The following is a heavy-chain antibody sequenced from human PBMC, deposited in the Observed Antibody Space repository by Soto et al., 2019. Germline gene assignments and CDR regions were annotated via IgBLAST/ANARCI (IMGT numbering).Heavy chain of an antibody. V-gene: IGHV4-31*03. CDR2: IYYSGST. CDR1: GGSISSGGYY. CDR3: AIYRPSLRFLEWLPDSYYYYMDV. Sequence: PSETLSLTCTVSGGSISSGGYYWSWIRQHPGKGLEWIGYIYYSGSTYYNPSLKSRVTISVDTSKNQLSMKLSSVTAADTSVYYCAIYRPSLRFLEWLPDSYYYYMDVWGKGTTVTVSS. J-gene: IGHJ6*03. D-gene: IGHD3-3*01.